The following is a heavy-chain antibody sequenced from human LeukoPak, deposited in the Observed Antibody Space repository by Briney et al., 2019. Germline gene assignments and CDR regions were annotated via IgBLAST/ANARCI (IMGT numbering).Heavy chain of an antibody. D-gene: IGHD3-9*01. CDR2: IYTSGST. CDR3: AREGWGRYFDWFMDDWFDP. J-gene: IGHJ5*02. V-gene: IGHV4-61*02. CDR1: GGSISSGSYY. Sequence: SETLSLTCTVSGGSISSGSYYWSWIRQPAGKGLEWIGRIYTSGSTNYNPSLKSRVTISVDTSKNQFSLKLSSVTAADTAVYYCAREGWGRYFDWFMDDWFDPWGQGTLVTASS.